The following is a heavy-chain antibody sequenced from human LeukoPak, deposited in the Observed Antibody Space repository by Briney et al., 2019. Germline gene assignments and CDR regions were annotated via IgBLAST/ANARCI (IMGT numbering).Heavy chain of an antibody. J-gene: IGHJ5*02. V-gene: IGHV1-2*02. Sequence: ASVKVSCKASGYTFTDYHVHWVRQAPGQGLEWMGWVNPNSGGTYYAQKFQGRVTMTRDTSIRTAYMELSGLRSGDTAVYYCAREGGGAAPGYWFDPWGQGTLVTASS. CDR3: AREGGGAAPGYWFDP. D-gene: IGHD6-13*01. CDR1: GYTFTDYH. CDR2: VNPNSGGT.